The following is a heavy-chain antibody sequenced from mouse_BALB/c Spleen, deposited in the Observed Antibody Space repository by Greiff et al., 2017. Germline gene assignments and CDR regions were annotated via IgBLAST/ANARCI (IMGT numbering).Heavy chain of an antibody. J-gene: IGHJ3*01. CDR3: TARYDTWFAY. D-gene: IGHD2-14*01. CDR2: IYPGNSDT. V-gene: IGHV1-5*01. CDR1: GYSFTSYW. Sequence: VQLQQSGAELARPGASVKMSCKASGYSFTSYWMHWVKQRPGQGLEWIGAIYPGNSDTSYNQKFKGKAKLTAVTSASTAYMELSSLTNEDSAVYYCTARYDTWFAYWGQGTLVTVSA.